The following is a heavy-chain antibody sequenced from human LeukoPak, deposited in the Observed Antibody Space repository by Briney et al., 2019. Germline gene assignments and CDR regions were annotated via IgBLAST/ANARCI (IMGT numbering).Heavy chain of an antibody. J-gene: IGHJ4*02. D-gene: IGHD3-22*01. V-gene: IGHV3-73*01. CDR2: IRSKANSYAT. CDR3: TSSSNYYDSSGEDY. Sequence: GGSLRLACAASGFTFSGSAMHWVRQASGKGPEWVGRIRSKANSYATAYAASVRGRFTISRDDSKNTAYLQMNSLKTEDTAVYYCTSSSNYYDSSGEDYWGQGTLVTVSS. CDR1: GFTFSGSA.